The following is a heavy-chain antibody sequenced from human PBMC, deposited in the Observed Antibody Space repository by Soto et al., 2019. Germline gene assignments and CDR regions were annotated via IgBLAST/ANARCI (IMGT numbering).Heavy chain of an antibody. D-gene: IGHD3-10*01. CDR2: IYYSGST. J-gene: IGHJ5*02. CDR3: ARPRLWFGELAGFDP. CDR1: GGSISSSSYY. Sequence: SETLSLTCSVSGGSISSSSYYWGWIRQPPGKGLEWIGSIYYSGSTYYNPSLKSRVTISVDTSKNQFSLKLSSVTAADTAVYYCARPRLWFGELAGFDPWGKGTLVTVSS. V-gene: IGHV4-39*01.